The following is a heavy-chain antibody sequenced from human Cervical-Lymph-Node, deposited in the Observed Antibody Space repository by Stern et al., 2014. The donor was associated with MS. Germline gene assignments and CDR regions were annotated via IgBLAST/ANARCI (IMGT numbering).Heavy chain of an antibody. D-gene: IGHD3-22*01. CDR1: GGSVSSGYFY. Sequence: QVQLQESGPGLVKPSETLSLTCTVSGGSVSSGYFYWSWVRQPPGKGLEWIGDIYNRETTNYSPSLKSRVTISVDTSKNQFSLNLKSVTAADTAMYYCARHRDYYDSSGYSPHFDSWGQGALVTVSS. V-gene: IGHV4-61*01. J-gene: IGHJ4*02. CDR2: IYNRETT. CDR3: ARHRDYYDSSGYSPHFDS.